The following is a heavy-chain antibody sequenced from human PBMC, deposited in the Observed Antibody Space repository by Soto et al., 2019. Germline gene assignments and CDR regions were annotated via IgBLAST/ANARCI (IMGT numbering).Heavy chain of an antibody. CDR3: RASYNMVAATRVDWFDP. Sequence: QVQLVQSGAEVKKPGASVKVSCKASGYTFTSYYMHWVRQAPGQGLEWMGIINPSGGSTSYAQKFQGRVTMTRDTSTSTVYMELSSLRSEDTAVYYCRASYNMVAATRVDWFDPWGQGTLVTVSS. V-gene: IGHV1-46*01. J-gene: IGHJ5*02. D-gene: IGHD2-15*01. CDR1: GYTFTSYY. CDR2: INPSGGST.